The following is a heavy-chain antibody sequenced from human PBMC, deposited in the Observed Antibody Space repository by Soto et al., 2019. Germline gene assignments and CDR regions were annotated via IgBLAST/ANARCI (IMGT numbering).Heavy chain of an antibody. CDR1: GFTFSIYA. Sequence: EVQLLESGGGLVQPGGSLRLSCAASGFTFSIYAMSWVRQAPGKGLEWVSSISGSGGNTYYADSVKGRFTISRDNSKNALYLQMNSLRAEDTAVYYCAKRVGDGQPMAGGSYGMDVWGQGTTVTVSS. J-gene: IGHJ6*02. V-gene: IGHV3-23*01. CDR2: ISGSGGNT. CDR3: AKRVGDGQPMAGGSYGMDV. D-gene: IGHD3-16*01.